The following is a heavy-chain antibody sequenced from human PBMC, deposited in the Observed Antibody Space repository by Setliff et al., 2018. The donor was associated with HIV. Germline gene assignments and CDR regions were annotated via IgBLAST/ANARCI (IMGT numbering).Heavy chain of an antibody. CDR1: GGSISSHY. V-gene: IGHV4-59*11. D-gene: IGHD3-3*01. CDR3: ASESFWSGYSPGGFDY. Sequence: ETLSLTCTVSGGSISSHYWSWIRQPPGKGLAWIGYIYYNPFLKSRVNMSLDASKNSFSLNLTSITGADTAVYYCASESFWSGYSPGGFDYWGQGTLVTVSS. J-gene: IGHJ4*02. CDR2: IYYN.